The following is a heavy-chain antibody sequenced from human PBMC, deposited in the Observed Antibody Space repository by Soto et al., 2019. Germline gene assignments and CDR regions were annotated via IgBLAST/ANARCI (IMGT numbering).Heavy chain of an antibody. CDR3: AKDNYDSSGYPGGAFDI. CDR2: ISYDGSNK. CDR1: GFTFSSYG. V-gene: IGHV3-30*18. J-gene: IGHJ3*02. Sequence: PGGSLRLSCAASGFTFSSYGMHWVRQAPGKGLEWVAVISYDGSNKYYADSVKGRFTISRDNSKNTLYLQMNSLRAEDTAVYYCAKDNYDSSGYPGGAFDIWGQGTMVTVSS. D-gene: IGHD3-22*01.